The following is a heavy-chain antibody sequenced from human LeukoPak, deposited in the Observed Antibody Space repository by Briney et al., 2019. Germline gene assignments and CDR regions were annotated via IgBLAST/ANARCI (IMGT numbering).Heavy chain of an antibody. J-gene: IGHJ5*02. Sequence: SETLSLTCAVSGGSISSGGYSWSWIRQPPGKGLEWIVYIYHSGSTYYNPSLKSRVTISVDRSKNQFSLKLSSVTAADTAVYYCAREQQLAVFPINWFDPWGQGTLVTVSS. D-gene: IGHD6-13*01. V-gene: IGHV4-30-2*01. CDR3: AREQQLAVFPINWFDP. CDR2: IYHSGST. CDR1: GGSISSGGYS.